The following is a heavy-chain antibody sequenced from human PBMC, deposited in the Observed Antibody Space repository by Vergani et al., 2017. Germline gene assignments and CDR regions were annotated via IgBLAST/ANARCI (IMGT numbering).Heavy chain of an antibody. CDR3: ARATTGTTSFDY. CDR2: ISYDGSNK. V-gene: IGHV3-30-3*01. D-gene: IGHD1-1*01. Sequence: QVQLVESGGGVVQPGRSLRLSCAASGFTFSSYAMHWVRQAPGKGLEWVAVISYDGSNKYYADSVKGRFTISRDNSKNTLYLQMNSLRAEDTAVYYCARATTGTTSFDYWGQGTLVTVSS. CDR1: GFTFSSYA. J-gene: IGHJ4*02.